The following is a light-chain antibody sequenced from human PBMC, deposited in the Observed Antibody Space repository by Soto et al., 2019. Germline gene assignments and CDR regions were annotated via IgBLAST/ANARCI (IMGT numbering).Light chain of an antibody. CDR3: QQRSNWIT. J-gene: IGKJ5*01. CDR2: DAS. Sequence: VLTQSPATLSLFPGERATLSCRASQSVGSSLARYQHKPGQAPRLLLYDASNRAAGIPARFSGSGSGTDFTLTISSLEPEDFAVYYCQQRSNWITFGQGTRLEIE. V-gene: IGKV3-11*01. CDR1: QSVGSS.